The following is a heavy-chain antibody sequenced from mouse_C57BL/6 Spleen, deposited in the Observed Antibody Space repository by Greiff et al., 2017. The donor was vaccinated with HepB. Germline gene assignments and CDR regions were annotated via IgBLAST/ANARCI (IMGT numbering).Heavy chain of an antibody. Sequence: EVQLQQSGPVLVKPGASVKMSCKASGYTFTDYYMNWVKQSHGKSLEWIGVINPYNGGTSYNQKFKGKATLTVDKSSSTAYMELNSLTSEDSAVYYCARETTVVAPYYFDYWGQGTTLTVSS. J-gene: IGHJ2*01. V-gene: IGHV1-19*01. CDR2: INPYNGGT. D-gene: IGHD1-1*01. CDR1: GYTFTDYY. CDR3: ARETTVVAPYYFDY.